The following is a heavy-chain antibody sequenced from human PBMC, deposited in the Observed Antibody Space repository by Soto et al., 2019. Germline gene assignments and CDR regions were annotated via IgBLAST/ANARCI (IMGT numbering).Heavy chain of an antibody. CDR2: ISYDGSNK. CDR1: GFTFSSYG. V-gene: IGHV3-30*18. CDR3: AKGAHNWDRDY. Sequence: VQLVESGGGVVQPGRSLRLSCAASGFTFSSYGMHWVRQAPGKGLEWVAVISYDGSNKYYADSVKGRFTISRDNSKNTLYLQMNSLRAEDTAVYYCAKGAHNWDRDYWGQGTLVTVSS. D-gene: IGHD1-20*01. J-gene: IGHJ4*02.